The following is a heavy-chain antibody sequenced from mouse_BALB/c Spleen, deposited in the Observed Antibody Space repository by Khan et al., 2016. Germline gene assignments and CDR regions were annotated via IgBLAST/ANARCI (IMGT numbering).Heavy chain of an antibody. Sequence: EVQLQESGPDLVKPSQSLSLTCTVTGFSITSDYSWHWIRQFPGNQLEWVGYIHYSGSTNYNPSLKSRISITRDTSKNKFFMQLNSVTTEDTAIFYCARYYNGGAPWFAYWGQGTLVTVSA. CDR1: GFSITSDYS. CDR2: IHYSGST. D-gene: IGHD1-1*02. J-gene: IGHJ3*01. V-gene: IGHV3-1*02. CDR3: ARYYNGGAPWFAY.